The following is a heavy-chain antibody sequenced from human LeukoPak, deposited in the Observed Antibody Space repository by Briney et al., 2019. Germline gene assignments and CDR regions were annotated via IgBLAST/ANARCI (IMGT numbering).Heavy chain of an antibody. Sequence: SETLSLTCTVSGGSISSGGYYWSWIRQHPGKGLEWIGYIYYSGSTYYIPSLKSRVTISVDTSKNQFSLKLSSVTAADTAVYYCARTGAVAAQKRSYFDYWGQGTLVTVSS. J-gene: IGHJ4*02. CDR1: GGSISSGGYY. CDR2: IYYSGST. CDR3: ARTGAVAAQKRSYFDY. D-gene: IGHD6-19*01. V-gene: IGHV4-31*03.